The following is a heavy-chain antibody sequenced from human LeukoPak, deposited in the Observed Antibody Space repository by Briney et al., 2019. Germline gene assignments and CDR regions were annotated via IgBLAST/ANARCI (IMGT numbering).Heavy chain of an antibody. CDR3: ARGRSGGSCCQLDY. D-gene: IGHD2-15*01. CDR2: INPNSGGT. J-gene: IGHJ4*02. V-gene: IGHV1-2*02. Sequence: ASVKVSCKASGYTFTGYYMHWVRQAPGQGLEWMGWINPNSGGTNYAQKFQGRVTMTRDTSISTAYMELRSLRSDDTAVYYCARGRSGGSCCQLDYWGQGTLVTVSS. CDR1: GYTFTGYY.